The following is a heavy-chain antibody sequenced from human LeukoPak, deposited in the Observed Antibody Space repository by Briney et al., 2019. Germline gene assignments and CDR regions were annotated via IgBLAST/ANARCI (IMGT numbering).Heavy chain of an antibody. V-gene: IGHV3-11*04. CDR1: GFTFNDFY. D-gene: IGHD3-10*01. J-gene: IGHJ4*02. CDR3: ARGKREGRPWDY. CDR2: ISSSGSSI. Sequence: GGSLRLSCAASGFTFNDFYMSWIRQAPGKGLDWVSYISSSGSSISYADSVKGRFTISRDNPKNSQYLQINSLAAEDTAVYYCARGKREGRPWDYWGQGTLVTVSS.